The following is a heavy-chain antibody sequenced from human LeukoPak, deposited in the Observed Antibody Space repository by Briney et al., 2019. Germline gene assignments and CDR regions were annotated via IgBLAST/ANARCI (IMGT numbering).Heavy chain of an antibody. CDR2: IKQDGSAK. CDR1: GFTFSTYW. Sequence: PGGSLRLSCAATGFTFSTYWMSWVRQAPGKGLEWVANIKQDGSAKYYVDSVKGRFTISRDNAKNSLYLQMNSLRAEDTGVYYCAGEGVVGATANHYDYWGQGSLVTVSS. CDR3: AGEGVVGATANHYDY. D-gene: IGHD1-26*01. J-gene: IGHJ4*02. V-gene: IGHV3-7*01.